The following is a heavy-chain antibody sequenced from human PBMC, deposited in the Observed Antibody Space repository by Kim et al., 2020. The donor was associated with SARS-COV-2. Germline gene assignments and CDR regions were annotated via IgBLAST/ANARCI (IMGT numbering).Heavy chain of an antibody. CDR2: ISWNSGSI. CDR3: ATRTTYYDSSGYYYDAF. Sequence: GGSLRLSCAASGFTFDDYAMHWVRRAPGKGLEWVSGISWNSGSIGYADSLKGRFTISRDNAKNSLYLQMNSLRAEDTALYYCATRTTYYDSSGYYYDAF. CDR1: GFTFDDYA. D-gene: IGHD3-22*01. J-gene: IGHJ3*01. V-gene: IGHV3-9*01.